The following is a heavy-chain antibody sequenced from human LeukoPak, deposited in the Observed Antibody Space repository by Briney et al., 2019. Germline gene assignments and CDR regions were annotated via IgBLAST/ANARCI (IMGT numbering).Heavy chain of an antibody. D-gene: IGHD3-22*01. Sequence: SETLSLTCAVYGGSFSGYYWSWIRQPPGKGLEWIGEINHCGSTNYNPSLKSRVTISVDTSKNQFSPKLSSVTAADTAVYYCARGSRTIAMIVVVRPAFDIWGQGTMVTVSS. V-gene: IGHV4-34*01. CDR1: GGSFSGYY. CDR3: ARGSRTIAMIVVVRPAFDI. J-gene: IGHJ3*02. CDR2: INHCGST.